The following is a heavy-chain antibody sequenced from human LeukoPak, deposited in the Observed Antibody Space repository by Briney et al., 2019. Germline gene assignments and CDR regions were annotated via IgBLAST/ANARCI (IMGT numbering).Heavy chain of an antibody. D-gene: IGHD5-18*01. Sequence: PSETLSLTCTVSGGSISSYYWSWIRQPPGKGLEWIGHIYYSGSTNYNPSLKSRVTISVDTSKNQFSLKLSSVTAADTAVYYCARVGYSYGTFDYWGQGTLVTVSS. CDR3: ARVGYSYGTFDY. J-gene: IGHJ4*02. V-gene: IGHV4-59*01. CDR2: IYYSGST. CDR1: GGSISSYY.